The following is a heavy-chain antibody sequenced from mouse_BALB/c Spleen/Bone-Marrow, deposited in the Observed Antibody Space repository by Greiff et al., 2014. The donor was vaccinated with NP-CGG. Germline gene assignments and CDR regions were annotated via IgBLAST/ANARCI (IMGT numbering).Heavy chain of an antibody. V-gene: IGHV1-14*01. CDR2: INPYNDGT. CDR3: ARRDYYGSSFYWYFDV. D-gene: IGHD1-1*01. CDR1: GYTFTSYV. Sequence: VQLKESGPELVKPGASVKMSCKASGYTFTSYVMHWGKQKPGQGLEWIGYINPYNDGTKYNEKFKGKATLTSDKSSSTAYMELSSLTSEDSAVYYCARRDYYGSSFYWYFDVWGAGTTVTVSS. J-gene: IGHJ1*01.